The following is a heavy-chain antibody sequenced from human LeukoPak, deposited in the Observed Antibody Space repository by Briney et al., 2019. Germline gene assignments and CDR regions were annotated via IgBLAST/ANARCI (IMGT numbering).Heavy chain of an antibody. V-gene: IGHV1-2*02. Sequence: ASVKVSCKASGYTFTGYYMHWVRQAPGQGLEWMGWINPNSGSTNSAQKFQGRVTMTRDTSISTAYMELSRLTSDDTAVYYCATYSMVRGVIIGGDAFDIWGQGTMVTVSS. D-gene: IGHD3-10*01. CDR1: GYTFTGYY. J-gene: IGHJ3*02. CDR2: INPNSGST. CDR3: ATYSMVRGVIIGGDAFDI.